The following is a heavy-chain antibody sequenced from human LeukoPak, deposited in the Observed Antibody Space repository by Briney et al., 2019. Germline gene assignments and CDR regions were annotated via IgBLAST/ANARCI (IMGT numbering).Heavy chain of an antibody. J-gene: IGHJ4*02. Sequence: SETLSLTCVVYGGSFSAYYGTWFRQSPGKGLEWIGEISHSGITHYNPSLKSRVTTSVDTSKNQFSLKLRSMTAADTAVYYCATYHFPQFNVWGQGTLVTVSS. CDR2: ISHSGIT. V-gene: IGHV4-34*01. CDR1: GGSFSAYY. D-gene: IGHD3-3*02. CDR3: ATYHFPQFNV.